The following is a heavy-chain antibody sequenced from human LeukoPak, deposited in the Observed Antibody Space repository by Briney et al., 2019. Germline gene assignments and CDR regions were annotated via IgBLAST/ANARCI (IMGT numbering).Heavy chain of an antibody. V-gene: IGHV3-7*01. Sequence: GGSLRLSCAASGFTFSTYWMSWVRQTPGKGLEWVANIRQDGSDKYYVDSVKGRFTISRDNAKNSLYLQMNSLTVEDTAVYYCARDGGSAIPFDYWGQGTLVTVSS. CDR1: GFTFSTYW. CDR2: IRQDGSDK. CDR3: ARDGGSAIPFDY. J-gene: IGHJ4*02.